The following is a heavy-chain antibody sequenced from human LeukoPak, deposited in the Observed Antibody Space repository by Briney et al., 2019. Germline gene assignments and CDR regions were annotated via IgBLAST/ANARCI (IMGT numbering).Heavy chain of an antibody. CDR3: ARDPENYDSSGYYYEPDY. J-gene: IGHJ4*02. CDR2: ISSSSSYI. Sequence: PGGSLRLSCTASGFTFSSYSMNWVRQAPGKGLEWVSSISSSSSYIYYADSVKGRFTISRDNAKNSLYLQMNSLRAEDTAVYYCARDPENYDSSGYYYEPDYWGQGTLVTVSP. V-gene: IGHV3-21*01. CDR1: GFTFSSYS. D-gene: IGHD3-22*01.